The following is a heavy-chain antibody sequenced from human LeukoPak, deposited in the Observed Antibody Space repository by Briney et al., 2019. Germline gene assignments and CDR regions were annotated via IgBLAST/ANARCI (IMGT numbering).Heavy chain of an antibody. CDR3: ATSYASGWYENWFGP. Sequence: SETLSLTCAVCGGSFSGYYWSWIRQPPGKGLEWIGEINHSGSTNYNPSLKSRVTISVDTSKNQFSLKLSSVTAADTAVYYCATSYASGWYENWFGPWGQGTLVTVSS. V-gene: IGHV4-34*01. D-gene: IGHD6-19*01. CDR2: INHSGST. CDR1: GGSFSGYY. J-gene: IGHJ5*02.